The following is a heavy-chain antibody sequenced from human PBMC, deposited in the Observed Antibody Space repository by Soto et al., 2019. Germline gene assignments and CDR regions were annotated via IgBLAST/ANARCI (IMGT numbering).Heavy chain of an antibody. J-gene: IGHJ4*02. CDR1: GFTFSSYG. Sequence: QVQPVESGGGVVQPGRSLRLSCAASGFTFSSYGMHWVRQAPGKGLEWVAVIWYDGSNKYYADSVKGRFTISRDNSKNTLYLQMNSLRAEDTAVYYCARDPKPYDSSGYYYFFDYWGQGTLVTVSS. D-gene: IGHD3-22*01. V-gene: IGHV3-33*01. CDR3: ARDPKPYDSSGYYYFFDY. CDR2: IWYDGSNK.